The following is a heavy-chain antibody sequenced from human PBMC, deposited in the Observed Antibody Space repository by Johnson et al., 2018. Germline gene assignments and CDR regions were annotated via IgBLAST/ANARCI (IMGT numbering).Heavy chain of an antibody. V-gene: IGHV3-30*18. CDR2: ISYDGSNK. CDR1: GFTFNSYG. D-gene: IGHD4-11*01. CDR3: AKDTGQQYSNYDCCDREV. Sequence: QVQLVQSGGGVVQPGRSLRLSCEASGFTFNSYGIHWVRQAPGKGLEWVAVISYDGSNKYYADSVKGRFTISRDNSKNTLYLQMNSLRAEDTAVYYCAKDTGQQYSNYDCCDREVWGKGTTVTVSS. J-gene: IGHJ6*03.